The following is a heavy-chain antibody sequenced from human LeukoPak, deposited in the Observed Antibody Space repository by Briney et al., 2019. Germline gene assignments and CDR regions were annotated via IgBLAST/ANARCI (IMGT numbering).Heavy chain of an antibody. V-gene: IGHV3-21*01. CDR2: ISSSSSYI. J-gene: IGHJ3*02. CDR1: GFTFSSYS. Sequence: GGSLRLSCAASGFTFSSYSMNWVRQAPGKGLGWVSSISSSSSYIYYADSVKGRFTISRDNAKNSLYLQMNSLRAEDTAVYYCARRTYCSSTSCPVRAFDIWGQGTMVTVSS. CDR3: ARRTYCSSTSCPVRAFDI. D-gene: IGHD2-2*01.